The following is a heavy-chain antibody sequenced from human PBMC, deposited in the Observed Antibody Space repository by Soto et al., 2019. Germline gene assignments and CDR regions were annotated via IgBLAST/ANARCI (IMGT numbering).Heavy chain of an antibody. CDR1: GGSISSGGTGSY. Sequence: QVQLQESGPGLVKPSQTLSLTCTVSGGSISSGGTGSYWTWIRQLPGKGREWIGYIYYTGNTYYNQSLKSRPTISIDTSENQFSLKLTSVTAADTDVYFCASGHDAYKVRYWGQGTLVTVSS. CDR2: IYYTGNT. CDR3: ASGHDAYKVRY. D-gene: IGHD1-1*01. V-gene: IGHV4-31*03. J-gene: IGHJ4*02.